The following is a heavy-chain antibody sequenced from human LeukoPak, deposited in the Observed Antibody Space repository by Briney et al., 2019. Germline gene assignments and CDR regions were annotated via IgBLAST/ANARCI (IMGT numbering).Heavy chain of an antibody. Sequence: GASVKVSCKASGYTFTSYDINWVRQATGQGLEWMGWMNPNSGNTGYAQKFQGRVTMTRNTSISTAYMELSSLRSEDTAVYYCARRSSSSSGPTVDYWGQGTLVTVSS. CDR1: GYTFTSYD. D-gene: IGHD6-13*01. J-gene: IGHJ4*02. V-gene: IGHV1-8*01. CDR3: ARRSSSSSGPTVDY. CDR2: MNPNSGNT.